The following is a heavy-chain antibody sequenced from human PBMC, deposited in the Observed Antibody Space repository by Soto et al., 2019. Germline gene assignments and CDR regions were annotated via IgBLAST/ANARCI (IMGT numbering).Heavy chain of an antibody. D-gene: IGHD1-20*01. CDR2: ISAYNGNT. V-gene: IGHV1-18*01. CDR3: ARDAAIGMNDY. J-gene: IGHJ4*02. CDR1: GYTFTSYG. Sequence: QVQLLQAAAEVKTPGASAKVSCMASGYTFTSYGISSVRQATGQGLEWKGWISAYNGNTKYAQKLQGRVTMTTDTSTSTAYMELRSLRSDDTAVYYCARDAAIGMNDYWGQGTLVTVSS.